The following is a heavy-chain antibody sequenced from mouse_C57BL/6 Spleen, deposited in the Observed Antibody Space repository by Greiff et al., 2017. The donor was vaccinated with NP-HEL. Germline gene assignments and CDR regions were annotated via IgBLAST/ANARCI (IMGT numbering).Heavy chain of an antibody. V-gene: IGHV1-15*01. CDR1: GYTFTDYE. D-gene: IGHD1-1*01. CDR3: TRPTVNYFDY. CDR2: IDPETGGT. Sequence: QVQLKQSGAELVRPGASVTLSCKASGYTFTDYEMHWVKQTPVHGLEWIGAIDPETGGTAYNQKFKGKAILTADKSSSTAYMELRSLTSEDSAVYYCTRPTVNYFDYWGQGTTLTVSS. J-gene: IGHJ2*01.